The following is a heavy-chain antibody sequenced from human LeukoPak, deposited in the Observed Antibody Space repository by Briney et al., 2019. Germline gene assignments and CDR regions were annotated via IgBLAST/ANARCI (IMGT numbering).Heavy chain of an antibody. CDR2: ITRDGNT. V-gene: IGHV3-23*01. Sequence: GGSLRLSCPASGFTFSNYAMTWVRQAPGKGLEWVSVITRDGNTHYADSVKGRFTISRDNSQNTVFLQMSSLRAEDTAVHYCTRLSGYYLFDYWGQGTLVTVSS. D-gene: IGHD2/OR15-2a*01. CDR3: TRLSGYYLFDY. J-gene: IGHJ4*02. CDR1: GFTFSNYA.